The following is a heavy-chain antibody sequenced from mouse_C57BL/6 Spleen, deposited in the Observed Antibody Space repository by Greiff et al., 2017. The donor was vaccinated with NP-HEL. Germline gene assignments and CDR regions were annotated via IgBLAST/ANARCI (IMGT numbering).Heavy chain of an antibody. Sequence: EVQLVESEGGLVQPGSSMKLSCTASGFTFSDYYMAWVRQVPEKGLEWVANINYDGSSTYYLDSLKSRFIISRDNAKNILYLQMSSLKSEDTATYYCARGQLRLPMDYWGQGTSVTVSS. CDR2: INYDGSST. V-gene: IGHV5-16*01. J-gene: IGHJ4*01. D-gene: IGHD3-2*02. CDR3: ARGQLRLPMDY. CDR1: GFTFSDYY.